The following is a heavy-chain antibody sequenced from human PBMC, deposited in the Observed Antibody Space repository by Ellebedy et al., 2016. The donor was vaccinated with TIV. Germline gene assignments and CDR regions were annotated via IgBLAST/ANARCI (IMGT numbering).Heavy chain of an antibody. D-gene: IGHD1-1*01. J-gene: IGHJ4*02. CDR2: LVPDSGHT. CDR1: GYSFNDYL. CDR3: ARERPGTAPDY. Sequence: ASVKVSXXASGYSFNDYLMHWVRQAPGLGLEWLGLLVPDSGHTMYAQKFQDRFSMTRETSTSTVYLEVKGLRSEDSALYYCARERPGTAPDYWGQGTQVTVSS. V-gene: IGHV1-46*02.